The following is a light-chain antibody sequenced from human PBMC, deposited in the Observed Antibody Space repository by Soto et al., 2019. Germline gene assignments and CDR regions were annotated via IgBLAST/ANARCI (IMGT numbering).Light chain of an antibody. V-gene: IGKV1-9*01. J-gene: IGKJ4*01. CDR1: QGINIF. CDR3: QQYKNWPPLT. CDR2: AAS. Sequence: DIQLTQSPSFLSASVGDRVTITCRASQGINIFLAWFQQKPGKAPNLLISAASTLQSGVPSRFSGSGSETEFTLTITSLQSEDIAVYFCQQYKNWPPLTFGGGTKVDIK.